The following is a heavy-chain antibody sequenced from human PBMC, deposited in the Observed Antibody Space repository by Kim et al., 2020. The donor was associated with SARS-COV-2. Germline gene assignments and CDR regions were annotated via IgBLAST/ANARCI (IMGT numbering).Heavy chain of an antibody. CDR3: ARGPYSGSRKVDWFDP. V-gene: IGHV1-18*01. Sequence: ASVKVSCKASGYTFTSYGISWVRQAPGQGLEWMGWISAYNGNTNYAQKLQGRVTMTTDTSTSTAYMELRSLRSDDTAVYYCARGPYSGSRKVDWFDPWGQGTLVTVSS. CDR1: GYTFTSYG. J-gene: IGHJ5*02. CDR2: ISAYNGNT. D-gene: IGHD1-26*01.